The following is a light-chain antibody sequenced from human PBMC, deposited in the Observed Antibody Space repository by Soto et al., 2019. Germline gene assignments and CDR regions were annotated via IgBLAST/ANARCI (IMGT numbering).Light chain of an antibody. J-gene: IGLJ3*02. CDR3: SSYAGSNNVV. V-gene: IGLV2-8*01. Sequence: QSALTQPPSASGSPGQSVTISCTGTSSDVGFYNYVSWYQQHPDKAPKLMIYEVSKRPSGVPDRFSGSKSGNTASLTVSGLQAEDEADYYCSSYAGSNNVVFGGGTKVTVL. CDR1: SSDVGFYNY. CDR2: EVS.